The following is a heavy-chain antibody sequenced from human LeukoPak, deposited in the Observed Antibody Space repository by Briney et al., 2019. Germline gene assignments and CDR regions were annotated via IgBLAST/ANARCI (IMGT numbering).Heavy chain of an antibody. D-gene: IGHD5-18*01. J-gene: IGHJ4*02. CDR3: ARGWDTAMGKGFNY. CDR2: IKEGGSEK. Sequence: GGSLRLSCAASGFTFSNYWMSWVRQAPGQGLEWVANIKEGGSEKYYVDSVKGRFTISRDNAKNSLYLQMNSLRAEDTAVCYCARGWDTAMGKGFNYWGQGTLVTASS. V-gene: IGHV3-7*01. CDR1: GFTFSNYW.